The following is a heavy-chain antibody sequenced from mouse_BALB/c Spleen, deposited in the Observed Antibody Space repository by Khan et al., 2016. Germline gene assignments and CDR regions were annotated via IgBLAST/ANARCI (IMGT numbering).Heavy chain of an antibody. CDR1: GFTFTDYY. J-gene: IGHJ3*01. V-gene: IGHV7-3*02. CDR2: IRNKANGYTT. Sequence: EVELVESGGGLVQPGGSLRLSCATSGFTFTDYYMSWVRQPPGKALEWLGFIRNKANGYTTEYSASVKGRFTISRDNSQSILYLQMNTLRAEDSATYYCARDGGGYDGVFAYWGQGTLVTVSA. CDR3: ARDGGGYDGVFAY. D-gene: IGHD2-2*01.